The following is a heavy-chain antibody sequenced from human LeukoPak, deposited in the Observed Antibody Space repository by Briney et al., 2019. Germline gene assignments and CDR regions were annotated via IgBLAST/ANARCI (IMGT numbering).Heavy chain of an antibody. CDR3: ARVFSSPISYQLLPGLYGMDV. D-gene: IGHD2-2*01. CDR2: IIPIFGTA. J-gene: IGHJ6*02. V-gene: IGHV1-69*13. Sequence: GASVKVSCKASGGTFISYAISWVRQAPGQGLEWMGGIIPIFGTANYAQKFQGRVTITADESTSTAYMELSSLRSEDTAVYYCARVFSSPISYQLLPGLYGMDVWGQGTTVTVSS. CDR1: GGTFISYA.